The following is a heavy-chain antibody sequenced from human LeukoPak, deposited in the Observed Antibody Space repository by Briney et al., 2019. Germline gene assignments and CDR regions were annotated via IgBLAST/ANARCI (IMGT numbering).Heavy chain of an antibody. V-gene: IGHV4-30-4*01. CDR2: IYYSGST. D-gene: IGHD4-23*01. CDR3: ARDNPYGGNHLDY. J-gene: IGHJ4*02. CDR1: GGSISSGDYY. Sequence: PSQTLSLTCTVSGGSISSGDYYWSWIRQPPGKGLEWIGYIYYSGSTYYNPSLKSRVTISVDTSKNQFSLKLSSVTAADTAVYYCARDNPYGGNHLDYWGQGTLVTVSS.